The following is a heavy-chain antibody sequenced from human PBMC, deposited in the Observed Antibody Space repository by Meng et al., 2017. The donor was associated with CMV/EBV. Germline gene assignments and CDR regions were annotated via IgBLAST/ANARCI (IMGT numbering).Heavy chain of an antibody. CDR2: ISSSSSYI. CDR1: GFTFSSYS. D-gene: IGHD3-3*01. CDR3: ARDLESLYYYYGMDV. V-gene: IGHV3-21*01. Sequence: GESLKISCAASGFTFSSYSMNWVRQAPGKGLEWVSSISSSSSYIYYADSVKGRFTISRDNAKNSLYLQMNSLRAEDTAVYYCARDLESLYYYYGMDVWGQGTTVTVS. J-gene: IGHJ6*02.